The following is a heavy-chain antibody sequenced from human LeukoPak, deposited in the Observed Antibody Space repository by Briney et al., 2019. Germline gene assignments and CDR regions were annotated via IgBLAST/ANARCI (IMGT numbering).Heavy chain of an antibody. Sequence: SETLSLTCAVSGYSITSGYYWGWTRQPPGKGLEWIGSIYHSGSTYYNPSLKSRVTISVDTSKNQFSLKLSSVTAADTAMYYCARISSGGNFDFDCWGQGTLVTVSS. CDR1: GYSITSGYY. CDR2: IYHSGST. J-gene: IGHJ4*02. D-gene: IGHD2-15*01. CDR3: ARISSGGNFDFDC. V-gene: IGHV4-38-2*01.